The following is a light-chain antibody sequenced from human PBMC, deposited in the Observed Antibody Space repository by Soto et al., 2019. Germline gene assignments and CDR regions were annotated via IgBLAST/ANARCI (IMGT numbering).Light chain of an antibody. V-gene: IGKV3-15*01. Sequence: EIVLTQSPGTLSLSPGERATLSCRASQSFSSTYLAWYQQKPGQAPRLLIYDTSTRATGIPARFSGSGSGTEFTLTISSLQSEDFAVYYCHQYSNWPPITFGQGTRLEIK. CDR2: DTS. J-gene: IGKJ5*01. CDR3: HQYSNWPPIT. CDR1: QSFSSTY.